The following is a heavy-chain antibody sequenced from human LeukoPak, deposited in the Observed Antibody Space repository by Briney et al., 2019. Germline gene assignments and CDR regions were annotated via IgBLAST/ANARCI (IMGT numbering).Heavy chain of an antibody. J-gene: IGHJ4*02. V-gene: IGHV4-34*01. CDR3: AREPYYYDSSGYPWDY. Sequence: SETLSLTCAVYGGSLSGYYWSWIRQPPGKGLEWIGEINHSGSTNYNPSLKSRVTISVDTSKNQFSLKLSSVTAADTAVYYCAREPYYYDSSGYPWDYWGQGTLVTVSS. CDR2: INHSGST. D-gene: IGHD3-22*01. CDR1: GGSLSGYY.